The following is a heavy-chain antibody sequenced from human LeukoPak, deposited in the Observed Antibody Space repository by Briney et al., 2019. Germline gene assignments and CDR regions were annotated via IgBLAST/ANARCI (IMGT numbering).Heavy chain of an antibody. J-gene: IGHJ4*02. CDR2: IYYSGST. Sequence: SETLSLTCTVSGGSISSYYWSWIRQPQGKVLEWIGYIYYSGSTNYNPSLRSRVTISVDTSKNQFSLKLSSVTAADTAVYYCARAGRDSSGYYDYWGQGTLVTVSS. CDR3: ARAGRDSSGYYDY. V-gene: IGHV4-59*01. CDR1: GGSISSYY. D-gene: IGHD3-22*01.